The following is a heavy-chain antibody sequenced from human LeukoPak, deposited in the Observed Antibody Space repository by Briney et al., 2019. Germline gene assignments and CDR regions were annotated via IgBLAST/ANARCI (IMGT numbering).Heavy chain of an antibody. J-gene: IGHJ6*02. Sequence: GGSLRLSCAASGFTFSDYYMSWIRQAPGKGLEWVSYISSSGSTIYYADSVKGRFTISRDNAKNSLYLQMNSLRAEDTAVYYCARDYIVVVPDYYYGMDVWGQGTTVTVSS. CDR1: GFTFSDYY. D-gene: IGHD2-2*01. V-gene: IGHV3-11*01. CDR3: ARDYIVVVPDYYYGMDV. CDR2: ISSSGSTI.